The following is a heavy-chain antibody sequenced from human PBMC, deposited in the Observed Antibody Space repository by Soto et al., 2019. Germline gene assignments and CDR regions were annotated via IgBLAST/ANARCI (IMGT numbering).Heavy chain of an antibody. CDR1: GGSISSYY. CDR2: IYTSGST. Sequence: QVQLQESGPGLVKPSETLSLTCTVSGGSISSYYWSWIRQPAGKGLEWIGRIYTSGSTNYNPSLKSRVTMSVDTSKNQFSLKLSTVTAADTAVYYCAREGQPTYGDYNWFDPWGQGTLVTVSS. D-gene: IGHD4-17*01. V-gene: IGHV4-4*07. J-gene: IGHJ5*02. CDR3: AREGQPTYGDYNWFDP.